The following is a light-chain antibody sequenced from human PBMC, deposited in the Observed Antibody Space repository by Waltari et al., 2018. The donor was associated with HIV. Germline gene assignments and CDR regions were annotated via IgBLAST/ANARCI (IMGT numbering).Light chain of an antibody. J-gene: IGLJ3*02. Sequence: QSALTQPPSVSGAPGQRVTISCTGSSSNIGAGYDVHWYQQLPGTAPKLLIYGNTNRPSGVPDRFSGSKSSTSASLAITGLQTEDEGTYYCQSYDNSLSGHWGFGGGTKLTVL. CDR1: SSNIGAGYD. CDR3: QSYDNSLSGHWG. CDR2: GNT. V-gene: IGLV1-40*01.